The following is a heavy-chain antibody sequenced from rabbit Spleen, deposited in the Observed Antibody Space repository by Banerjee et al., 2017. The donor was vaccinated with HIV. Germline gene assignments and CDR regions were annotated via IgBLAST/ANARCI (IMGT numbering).Heavy chain of an antibody. CDR2: IDTDGSGFT. Sequence: QSLEESGGALVKPGASLTLTCTASGVSFTSNYYMCWVRQAPGKGLEWIACIDTDGSGFTYFASWAKGRFTISKTSSTTVTLEVTSLTAADTATYFCARDSGTSFSSYGMDLWGPGTLVTVS. J-gene: IGHJ6*01. V-gene: IGHV1S40*01. D-gene: IGHD8-1*01. CDR1: GVSFTSNYY. CDR3: ARDSGTSFSSYGMDL.